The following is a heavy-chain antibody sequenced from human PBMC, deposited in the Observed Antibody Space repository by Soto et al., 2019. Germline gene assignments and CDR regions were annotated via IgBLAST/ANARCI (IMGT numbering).Heavy chain of an antibody. CDR3: VRDVRYCTGASCYPNFDY. Sequence: GGSLRLSCAASGFTFSNYRMNWVRQAPGKGLEWVSSISSGSTYICYADSLKGRFTISRDNAKNSLYLQMNSLRVEDTAVYYCVRDVRYCTGASCYPNFDYWGEGT. CDR2: ISSGSTYI. J-gene: IGHJ4*02. V-gene: IGHV3-21*01. D-gene: IGHD2-15*01. CDR1: GFTFSNYR.